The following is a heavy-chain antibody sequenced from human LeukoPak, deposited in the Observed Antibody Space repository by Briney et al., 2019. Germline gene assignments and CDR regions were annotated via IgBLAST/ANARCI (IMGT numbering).Heavy chain of an antibody. V-gene: IGHV3-21*01. J-gene: IGHJ4*02. CDR1: GFTFSTFA. CDR2: IFPDSGEI. Sequence: GGSLRLSCVASGFTFSTFAMLWVRQPPGKGLEWVSSIFPDSGEIHYADSVSGRFTISRDNARNSPYLQMSSLTAEDTALYYCARDQGYDGRGNYYPYHFDCWGQGTLVTVSS. D-gene: IGHD3-22*01. CDR3: ARDQGYDGRGNYYPYHFDC.